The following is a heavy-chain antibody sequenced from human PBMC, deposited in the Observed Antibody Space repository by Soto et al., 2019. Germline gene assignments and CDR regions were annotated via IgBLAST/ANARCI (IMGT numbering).Heavy chain of an antibody. V-gene: IGHV3-48*02. CDR2: ISSSSSTI. Sequence: TLRLSCAASGFTFSSYSMNWVRQAPGKGLEWVSYISSSSSTIYYADSVKGRFTISRDNAKNSLYLQMNSLRDADTAVYYCARDNYYGSGSYPDWMDVWGQGTTVTVSS. J-gene: IGHJ6*01. CDR3: ARDNYYGSGSYPDWMDV. CDR1: GFTFSSYS. D-gene: IGHD3-10*01.